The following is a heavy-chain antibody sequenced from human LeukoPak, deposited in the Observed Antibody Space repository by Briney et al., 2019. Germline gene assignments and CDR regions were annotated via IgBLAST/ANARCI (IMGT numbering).Heavy chain of an antibody. J-gene: IGHJ6*03. V-gene: IGHV4-38-2*02. CDR1: NYSISNWLY. CDR2: IYRRGST. CDR3: ARGPYDYYMAV. Sequence: PSETLSLTCSGSNYSISNWLYWGWLRQPPGEGLEWIGSIYRRGSTFYNPSRRSRVTISLDTSKNQFSLKLSSVTAADTAVYFCARGPYDYYMAVWGKGTTVTVSS.